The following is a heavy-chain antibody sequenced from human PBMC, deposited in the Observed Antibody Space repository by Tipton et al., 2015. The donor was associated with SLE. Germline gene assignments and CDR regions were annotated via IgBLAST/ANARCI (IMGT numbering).Heavy chain of an antibody. D-gene: IGHD3-3*01. CDR3: ARQFGVVIIEGYDY. CDR2: IYYSGST. J-gene: IGHJ4*02. CDR1: GGSISSGGYY. V-gene: IGHV4-39*07. Sequence: TLSLTCTVSGGSISSGGYYWSWIRQPPGKGLEWIGSIYYSGSTYYNPSLKSRVTISVDTSKNQFSLKLSSVTAADTAVYYCARQFGVVIIEGYDYWGQGTLVTVSS.